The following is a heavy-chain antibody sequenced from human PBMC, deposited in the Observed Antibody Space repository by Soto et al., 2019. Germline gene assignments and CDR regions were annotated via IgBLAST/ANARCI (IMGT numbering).Heavy chain of an antibody. CDR1: GFTFNIYA. CDR3: AKDRYLDHDSRGYLFDN. CDR2: ISRYGDIT. Sequence: EVQLLESGGDLIQPGGSLRLSCAASGFTFNIYAMPWVRQAPGKGLEWVAAISRYGDITYYADSVEGRFSISRDNSKNTLYLQMNSLRAEDKDVYYCAKDRYLDHDSRGYLFDNWGQGTLVTVSS. J-gene: IGHJ4*02. D-gene: IGHD3-22*01. V-gene: IGHV3-23*01.